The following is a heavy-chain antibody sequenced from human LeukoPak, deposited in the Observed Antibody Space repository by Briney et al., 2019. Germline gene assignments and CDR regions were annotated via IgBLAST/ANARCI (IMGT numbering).Heavy chain of an antibody. CDR3: ARRQTGAGESQYNWFDP. D-gene: IGHD3-10*01. J-gene: IGHJ5*02. CDR2: IYPGDSST. CDR1: GYSFTSYW. Sequence: GESLKISCKGSGYSFTSYWIGWVRQMPGKGLEWMGIIYPGDSSTRYSPSLQGQVTISADKSISTAYLQWSSLEASDTAMYYCARRQTGAGESQYNWFDPWGQGTLFTVSS. V-gene: IGHV5-51*01.